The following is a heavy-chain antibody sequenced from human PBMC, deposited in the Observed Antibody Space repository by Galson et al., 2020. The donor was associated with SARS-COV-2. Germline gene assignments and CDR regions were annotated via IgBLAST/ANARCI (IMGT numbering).Heavy chain of an antibody. CDR2: ISCSGGST. J-gene: IGHJ6*03. CDR1: GFTFSSDA. D-gene: IGHD6-19*01. Sequence: GGSLRLSCAASGFTFSSDAMSWVRQAPGKGLQWVSAISCSGGSTYYADSVKGRFTISRDNSKNTLYLQMNSLRAEDTAVYYCAKEAEAGTNYYYYYRDVWGKGTTVTVSS. CDR3: AKEAEAGTNYYYYYRDV. V-gene: IGHV3-23*01.